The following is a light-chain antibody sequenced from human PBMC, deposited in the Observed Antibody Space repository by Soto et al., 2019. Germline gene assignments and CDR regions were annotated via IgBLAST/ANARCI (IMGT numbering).Light chain of an antibody. CDR2: GVS. Sequence: EPVMTQSPATLSVSPGERATLSCRASQSVSSNLAWYQQKPGQAPRLLMFGVSTRAAGIPARFSGSGSGTEFTLTISSLQSEDFAVYYCQQYNNWPRTFGQGTKVDIK. CDR3: QQYNNWPRT. V-gene: IGKV3-15*01. CDR1: QSVSSN. J-gene: IGKJ1*01.